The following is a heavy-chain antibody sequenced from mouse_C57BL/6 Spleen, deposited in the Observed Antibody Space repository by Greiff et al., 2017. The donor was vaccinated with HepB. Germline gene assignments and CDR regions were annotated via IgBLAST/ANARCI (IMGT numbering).Heavy chain of an antibody. CDR1: GFTFSSYG. V-gene: IGHV5-6*01. Sequence: EVKVVESGGDLVKPGGSLKLSCAASGFTFSSYGMSWVRQTPDKRLEWVATISSGGSYTYYPDSVKGRFTISRDNAKNTLYLQMSSLKSEDTAMYYCARQTYYYGSSYGYFDVWGTGTTVTVSS. D-gene: IGHD1-1*01. J-gene: IGHJ1*03. CDR2: ISSGGSYT. CDR3: ARQTYYYGSSYGYFDV.